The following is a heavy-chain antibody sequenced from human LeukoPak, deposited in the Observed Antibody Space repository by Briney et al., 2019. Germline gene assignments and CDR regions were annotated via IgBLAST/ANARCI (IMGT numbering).Heavy chain of an antibody. Sequence: GGSLRLSCAASGFTFSSYSMNWVRQAPGKGLEWVLSISSSSSYIYYADSVKGRFTISRDNAKNSLYLQMNSLRAEDTAVYYCARGAPYYYYMDVWGKGTTVTVSS. V-gene: IGHV3-21*01. J-gene: IGHJ6*03. CDR3: ARGAPYYYYMDV. CDR1: GFTFSSYS. CDR2: ISSSSSYI.